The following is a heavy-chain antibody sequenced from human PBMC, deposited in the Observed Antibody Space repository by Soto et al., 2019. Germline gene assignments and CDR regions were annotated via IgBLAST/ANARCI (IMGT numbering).Heavy chain of an antibody. CDR3: ARGGLIVVVPAATDTFDY. CDR1: GGTFSSYT. D-gene: IGHD2-2*01. V-gene: IGHV1-8*02. CDR2: MNPNSGNT. J-gene: IGHJ4*02. Sequence: ASVKVSCKASGGTFSSYTISWVRQATGQGLEWMGWMNPNSGNTGYAQKFQGRVTMTRNTSISTAYMELSSLRSEDTAVYYCARGGLIVVVPAATDTFDYWGQGTLVTVSS.